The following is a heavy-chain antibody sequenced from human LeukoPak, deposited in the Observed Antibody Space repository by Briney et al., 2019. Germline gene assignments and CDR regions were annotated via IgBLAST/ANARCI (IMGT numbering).Heavy chain of an antibody. CDR2: IIPIFGTA. J-gene: IGHJ6*03. V-gene: IGHV1-69*06. CDR3: ARVSQNYYYYYYMDV. Sequence: SVKVSCKASGGTFSSYAISWVRQAPGQGLEWMGGIIPIFGTADYAQKFQGRVTITADKSTSTAFMELSSLRSEDTAVYYCARVSQNYYYYYYMDVWGKGTTVTVSS. CDR1: GGTFSSYA.